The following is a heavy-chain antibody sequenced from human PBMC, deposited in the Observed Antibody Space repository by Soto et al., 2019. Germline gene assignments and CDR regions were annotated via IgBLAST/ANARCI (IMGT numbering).Heavy chain of an antibody. CDR2: ISGSGGST. D-gene: IGHD3-10*01. Sequence: EVQLLESGGGLVQPGGSLRLSCAASGFTFSNYAMSWVRQAPGKGLEWVSAISGSGGSTYYADSVKGRFTISRDKSNNTLTLQMNSLSTEETAGYDCGKEPSVHYYDSGSSSYWGQGTLVTVSS. CDR1: GFTFSNYA. CDR3: GKEPSVHYYDSGSSSY. J-gene: IGHJ4*02. V-gene: IGHV3-23*01.